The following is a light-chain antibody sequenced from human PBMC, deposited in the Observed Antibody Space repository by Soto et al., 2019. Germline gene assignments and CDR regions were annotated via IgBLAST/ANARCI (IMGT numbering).Light chain of an antibody. CDR1: QTISKW. Sequence: DIQMTQSPSTLSASLGDRVTITCRASQTISKWLAWYQQKPGKAPRLLIYDASNLESGVPSRFSGSGSGTEFTLTISSLQPEDFATYYCQEYNSFSTCGQGTKGDIK. CDR2: DAS. CDR3: QEYNSFST. V-gene: IGKV1-5*01. J-gene: IGKJ1*01.